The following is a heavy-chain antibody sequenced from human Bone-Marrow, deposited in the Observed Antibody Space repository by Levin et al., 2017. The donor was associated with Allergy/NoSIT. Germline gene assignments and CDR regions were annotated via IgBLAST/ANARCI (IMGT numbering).Heavy chain of an antibody. Sequence: SQTLSLTCAVYGGSFSDAQWSWLRQSPGKGLEWIGEINHSGSTNYNPSLKSRVTLSLDTPKNQFSLNLSSVTAADTAVYYCARVSKNYYYYYMDVWGKGTTVTVSS. CDR3: ARVSKNYYYYYMDV. J-gene: IGHJ6*03. CDR1: GGSFSDAQ. CDR2: INHSGST. V-gene: IGHV4-34*01.